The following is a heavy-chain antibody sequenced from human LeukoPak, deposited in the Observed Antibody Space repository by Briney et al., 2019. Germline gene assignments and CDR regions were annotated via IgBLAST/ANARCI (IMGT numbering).Heavy chain of an antibody. J-gene: IGHJ4*02. CDR1: GFTFSSYS. CDR3: LVVVVAANFDY. V-gene: IGHV3-21*01. D-gene: IGHD2-15*01. Sequence: GGSLRPSCAASGFTFSSYSMNWVRQAPGKGLEWVSSISSSSSYIYYADSVKGRFTISRDNAKNSLYLQMNSLRAEDTAVYYCLVVVVAANFDYWGQGTLVTVSS. CDR2: ISSSSSYI.